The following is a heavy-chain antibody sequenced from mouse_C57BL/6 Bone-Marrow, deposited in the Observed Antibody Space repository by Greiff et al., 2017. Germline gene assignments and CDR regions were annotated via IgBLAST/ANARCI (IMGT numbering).Heavy chain of an antibody. Sequence: QVQLQQPGAELVKPGASVKLSCKASGYTFTSYWMHWVKQRPGQGLEWIGMIHPNSGSTNYNEKFKSKATLTVDKSSSTAYMQLSSLTSEDSAVYYCARSRTSYYYGSIRYAMDYWGQGTSVTVSS. CDR1: GYTFTSYW. D-gene: IGHD1-1*01. V-gene: IGHV1-64*01. CDR2: IHPNSGST. J-gene: IGHJ4*01. CDR3: ARSRTSYYYGSIRYAMDY.